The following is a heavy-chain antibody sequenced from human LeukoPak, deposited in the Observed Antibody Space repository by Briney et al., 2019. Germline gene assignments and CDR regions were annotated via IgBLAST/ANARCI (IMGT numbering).Heavy chain of an antibody. J-gene: IGHJ4*02. CDR1: GGTFSSYA. CDR3: ATPPRQYSGYNYYFDY. Sequence: GASVKVSCKASGGTFSSYAISWVRQAPGQGLEWMGGIIPIFGTANYAQKFQGRVTITTDESTSTAYMELSSLRSEDTAVYYCATPPRQYSGYNYYFDYWGQGTLVTVS. V-gene: IGHV1-69*05. D-gene: IGHD5-12*01. CDR2: IIPIFGTA.